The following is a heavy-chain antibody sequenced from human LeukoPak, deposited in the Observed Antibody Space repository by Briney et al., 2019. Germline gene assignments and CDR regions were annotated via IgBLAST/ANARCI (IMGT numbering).Heavy chain of an antibody. V-gene: IGHV4-59*08. D-gene: IGHD6-13*01. CDR2: IYSSGST. J-gene: IGHJ4*02. Sequence: SETLSLTCTVSGGSISSYYWSWIRQPPGKGLEWIGYIYSSGSTSYNPSLKSRDTIFVDTSKNQFSLKLSSVTAADTAVYYCARRSSTWSFDYWGQGTLVTVSS. CDR3: ARRSSTWSFDY. CDR1: GGSISSYY.